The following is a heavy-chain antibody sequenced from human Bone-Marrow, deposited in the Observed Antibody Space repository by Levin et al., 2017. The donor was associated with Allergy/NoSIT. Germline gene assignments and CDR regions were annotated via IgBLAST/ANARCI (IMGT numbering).Heavy chain of an antibody. CDR3: ARDADPTSRWGSCFDY. J-gene: IGHJ4*02. D-gene: IGHD7-27*01. CDR2: INTNTGNP. CDR1: GYTFTSYA. Sequence: ASVKVSCKASGYTFTSYAMNWVRQAPGQGLEWMGWINTNTGNPTYAQGFTGRFVFSLDTSVSTAYLQISSLKAEDTAVYYCARDADPTSRWGSCFDYWGQGTLVTISS. V-gene: IGHV7-4-1*02.